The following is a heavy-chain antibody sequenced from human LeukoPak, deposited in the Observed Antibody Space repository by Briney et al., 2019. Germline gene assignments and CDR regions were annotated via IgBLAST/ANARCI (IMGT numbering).Heavy chain of an antibody. CDR1: GYTFTGYY. CDR2: INPNSGGT. J-gene: IGHJ4*02. Sequence: GASVKVSCKASGYTFTGYYMHWVRQAPGQGLEWMGRINPNSGGTNYAQKFQGRVTMTRDTSISTAYMELSRLRSDDTAVYYCARDTDYGGGSFDYWGQGTLVTVSS. D-gene: IGHD4/OR15-4a*01. CDR3: ARDTDYGGGSFDY. V-gene: IGHV1-2*06.